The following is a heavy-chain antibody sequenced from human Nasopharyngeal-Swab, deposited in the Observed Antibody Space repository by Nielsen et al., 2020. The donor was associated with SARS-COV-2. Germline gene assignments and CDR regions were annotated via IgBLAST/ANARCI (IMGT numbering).Heavy chain of an antibody. CDR3: ARVDIVATIDY. V-gene: IGHV3-48*03. CDR1: GFPFSRYD. J-gene: IGHJ4*02. D-gene: IGHD5-12*01. Sequence: GGSLRLSCAASGFPFSRYDMHWVRQAPGKGLEWVSYISSSGSTIYYADSVKGRFTISRDNAKNSLYLQMNSLRAEDTAVYYCARVDIVATIDYWGQGTLVTVSS. CDR2: ISSSGSTI.